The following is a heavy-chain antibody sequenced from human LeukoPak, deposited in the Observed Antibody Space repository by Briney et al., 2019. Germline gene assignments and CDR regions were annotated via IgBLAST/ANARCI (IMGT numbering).Heavy chain of an antibody. Sequence: GGSLRLSCAASGFTFRHYAVHWVRQAPGRGLEWVAVLSFDGAHKYYAESVKGRFTISKDDSNNTLFLQMDSLRLEDTALYYCVRARAGGLDYWGQGTLVTVSS. D-gene: IGHD3-16*01. CDR1: GFTFRHYA. CDR2: LSFDGAHK. V-gene: IGHV3-30*04. CDR3: VRARAGGLDY. J-gene: IGHJ4*02.